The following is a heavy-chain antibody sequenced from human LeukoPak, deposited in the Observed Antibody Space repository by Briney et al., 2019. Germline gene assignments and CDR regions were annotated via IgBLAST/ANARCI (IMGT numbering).Heavy chain of an antibody. J-gene: IGHJ3*02. V-gene: IGHV3-23*01. CDR1: GFIFSQHG. CDR2: VSGSAVRT. CDR3: AKDRRGFSGYDPYDAFDI. D-gene: IGHD5-12*01. Sequence: GGSLRLSCTASGFIFSQHGMSWVRQGPGKGLEWVSTVSGSAVRTHYADSLKGRFTISRDNSKDTLYLQMNSLRAEDTAVYYCAKDRRGFSGYDPYDAFDIWGQGTMVTVSS.